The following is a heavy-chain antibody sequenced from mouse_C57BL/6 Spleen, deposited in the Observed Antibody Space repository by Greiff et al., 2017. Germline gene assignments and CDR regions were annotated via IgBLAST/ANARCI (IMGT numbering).Heavy chain of an antibody. CDR3: ARNSGYYYGSSYEGWFAY. Sequence: QVQLQQSGPGLVQPSQSLSITCTVSGFSLTSYGVHWVRQSPGKGLEWLGVIWSGGSTDYNAAFISRLSISKDNSKGQVFFKMNSLQADDTAIYYCARNSGYYYGSSYEGWFAYWGQGTLVTVSA. D-gene: IGHD1-1*01. J-gene: IGHJ3*01. CDR1: GFSLTSYG. V-gene: IGHV2-2*01. CDR2: IWSGGST.